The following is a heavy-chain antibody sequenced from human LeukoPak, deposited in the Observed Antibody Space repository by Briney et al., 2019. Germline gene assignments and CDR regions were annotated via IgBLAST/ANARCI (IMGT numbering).Heavy chain of an antibody. CDR2: IKQDGSEK. J-gene: IGHJ6*02. V-gene: IGHV3-7*01. Sequence: GGSPRLSCAASGFTFSSYWMSWVRQAPGKGLEWVANIKQDGSEKYYVDSVKGRFTISRDNAKNSLYLQMNSLRAEDTAVYYCARYIGLYSSSWYRLGYYGMDVWGQGTTVTVSS. CDR1: GFTFSSYW. D-gene: IGHD6-13*01. CDR3: ARYIGLYSSSWYRLGYYGMDV.